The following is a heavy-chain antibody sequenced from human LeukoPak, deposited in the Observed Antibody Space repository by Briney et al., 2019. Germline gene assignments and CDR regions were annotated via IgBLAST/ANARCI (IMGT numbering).Heavy chain of an antibody. CDR1: GFTFSSYG. Sequence: PGRSLRLSCAASGFTFSSYGMHWVRQGPGKGLEWVAVISYDGSNKYYAVSVKGRFTISRDNSKNTLYLQMNSLRAEDTAVYYCAKGVYYYGSGSDYWGQGTLVTVSS. J-gene: IGHJ4*02. CDR3: AKGVYYYGSGSDY. CDR2: ISYDGSNK. V-gene: IGHV3-30*18. D-gene: IGHD3-10*01.